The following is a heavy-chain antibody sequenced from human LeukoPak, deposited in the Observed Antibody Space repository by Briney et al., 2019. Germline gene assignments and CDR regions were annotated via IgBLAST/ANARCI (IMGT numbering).Heavy chain of an antibody. CDR3: ATRRSYYDSSGVFDY. D-gene: IGHD3-22*01. V-gene: IGHV3-48*02. CDR2: ISSSSSTI. CDR1: GFTFSGYS. J-gene: IGHJ4*02. Sequence: QPGGSLRLSCAASGFTFSGYSMTWVRQAPGKGLEWVSYISSSSSTIYYADSVKGRFTISRDNAKNSLYLQMNSLRDEDTAVYYCATRRSYYDSSGVFDYWGQGTLVTVSS.